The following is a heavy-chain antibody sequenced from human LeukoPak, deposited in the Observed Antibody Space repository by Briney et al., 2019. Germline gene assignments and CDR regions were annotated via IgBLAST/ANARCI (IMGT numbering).Heavy chain of an antibody. V-gene: IGHV3-23*01. Sequence: PGGSLRLSCAVSGFTFSNYGMSWVRQAPGKGLEWVSSITSSGGSTYYAESVKGRFTISRNSSQKTLHLQMSDLKSDDAAIDYCARGWLVSFDSWGQGTLVAVSS. CDR3: ARGWLVSFDS. CDR2: ITSSGGST. J-gene: IGHJ4*02. CDR1: GFTFSNYG. D-gene: IGHD5-12*01.